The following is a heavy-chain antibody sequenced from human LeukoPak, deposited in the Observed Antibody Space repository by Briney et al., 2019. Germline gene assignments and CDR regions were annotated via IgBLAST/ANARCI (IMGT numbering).Heavy chain of an antibody. CDR3: AKGSIAAAGIYYFDY. J-gene: IGHJ4*02. D-gene: IGHD6-13*01. V-gene: IGHV3-9*01. CDR2: ISWNSGSI. Sequence: GRSLRLSCAASGFTFDDYAMHWVRQAPGKGPEWVSGISWNSGSIGYADSVKGRFTISRDNAKNSLYLQMNSLRAEDTALYYCAKGSIAAAGIYYFDYWGQGTLVTVSS. CDR1: GFTFDDYA.